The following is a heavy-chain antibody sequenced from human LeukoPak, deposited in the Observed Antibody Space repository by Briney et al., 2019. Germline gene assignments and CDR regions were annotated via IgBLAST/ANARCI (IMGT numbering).Heavy chain of an antibody. V-gene: IGHV1-69*13. Sequence: SVKVCCKVSGGTFSSYAISWVRQAPGQGLEWMGGIIPIFGTANYAQKFQGRVTITADESTSTAYMELSSLRSEDTAVYYCASLKGHTVTTSDWFDPWGQGTLVTVSS. D-gene: IGHD4-17*01. J-gene: IGHJ5*02. CDR1: GGTFSSYA. CDR3: ASLKGHTVTTSDWFDP. CDR2: IIPIFGTA.